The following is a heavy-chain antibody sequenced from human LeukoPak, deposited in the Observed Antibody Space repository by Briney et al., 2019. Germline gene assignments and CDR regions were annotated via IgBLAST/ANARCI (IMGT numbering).Heavy chain of an antibody. Sequence: SETLSLTCTVSGASINSDTYYWGWIRQPPGKGLEWLGSIYHSGSTYYIPSLKSRVTISVDTSKNQFSLQLSSVTAADTAVYYCARSYYGDNWFDSGGQGTVVTVSS. D-gene: IGHD3-10*01. V-gene: IGHV4-39*07. J-gene: IGHJ5*01. CDR2: IYHSGST. CDR3: ARSYYGDNWFDS. CDR1: GASINSDTYY.